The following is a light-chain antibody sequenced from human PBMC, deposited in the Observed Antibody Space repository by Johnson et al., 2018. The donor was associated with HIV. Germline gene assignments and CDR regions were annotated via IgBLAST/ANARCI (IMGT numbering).Light chain of an antibody. CDR1: SSNIGNNY. J-gene: IGLJ1*01. Sequence: QSVLTQPPSVSAAPGQKVTISCSGSSSNIGNNYVSWYQQFPGTAPKLLIYENNKRPSWIPDRFSGSKSGTSATLGINGLQTGDEVDYYCGTWDSRLSVYVFGTWTKVTVL. CDR2: ENN. CDR3: GTWDSRLSVYV. V-gene: IGLV1-51*02.